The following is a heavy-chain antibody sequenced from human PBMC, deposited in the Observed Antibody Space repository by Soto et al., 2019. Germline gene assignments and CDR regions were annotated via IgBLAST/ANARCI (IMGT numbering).Heavy chain of an antibody. CDR1: GYSFTSYW. V-gene: IGHV5-51*01. CDR3: ARQAYCGGDCYYYYYYMDV. Sequence: GESLKISCKGSGYSFTSYWIGWVRQMPGKGLEWMGIIYPGDSATRYSPSFQGQVTISADKSTSAAYRQWSSLKASDTAMYYCARQAYCGGDCYYYYYYMDVWGKGTTVTVSS. CDR2: IYPGDSAT. J-gene: IGHJ6*03. D-gene: IGHD2-21*02.